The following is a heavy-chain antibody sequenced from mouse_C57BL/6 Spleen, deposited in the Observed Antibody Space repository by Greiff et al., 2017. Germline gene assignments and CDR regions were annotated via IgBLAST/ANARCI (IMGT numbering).Heavy chain of an antibody. V-gene: IGHV1-82*01. D-gene: IGHD4-1*01. Sequence: VQLQQSGPELVKPGASVKISCKASGYAFSSSWMNWVKQRPGKGLEWIGRIYPGDGDTNYNGKFKGKATLTADKSSSTAYMQLSSLTSEDSAVYFCAREKLGRGYFDYWGQGTTLTVSS. CDR3: AREKLGRGYFDY. CDR2: IYPGDGDT. J-gene: IGHJ2*01. CDR1: GYAFSSSW.